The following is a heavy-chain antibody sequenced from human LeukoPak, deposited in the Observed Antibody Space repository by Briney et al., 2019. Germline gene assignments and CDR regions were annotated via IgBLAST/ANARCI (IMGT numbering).Heavy chain of an antibody. CDR3: ARERLPDDY. V-gene: IGHV3-21*01. D-gene: IGHD4-11*01. CDR1: GFSFSTYS. J-gene: IGHJ4*02. Sequence: GGSLTLSCAASGFSFSTYSMNWIRQAPGKGLEWVSSISAASNYIYYADSVKGRFTISRDNAKNSLYLQMNSLRAEDTAVYYCARERLPDDYWGQGTLVTVSS. CDR2: ISAASNYI.